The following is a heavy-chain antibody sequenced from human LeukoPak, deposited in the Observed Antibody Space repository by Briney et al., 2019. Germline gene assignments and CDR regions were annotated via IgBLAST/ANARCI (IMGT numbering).Heavy chain of an antibody. CDR2: IIPIFGTA. CDR3: ASHVDDSSGYRYGYYYYYMDV. CDR1: GGTFSSYA. V-gene: IGHV1-69*06. J-gene: IGHJ6*03. Sequence: SVKVSCKASGGTFSSYAISWVRQAPGQGLEWMGGIIPIFGTANYAQKFQGRVTITADKSTSTAYMELSSLRSEDTAVYYCASHVDDSSGYRYGYYYYYMDVWGKGTTVTVSS. D-gene: IGHD3-22*01.